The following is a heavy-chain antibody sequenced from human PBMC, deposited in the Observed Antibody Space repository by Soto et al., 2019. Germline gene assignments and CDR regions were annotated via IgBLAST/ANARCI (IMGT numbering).Heavy chain of an antibody. V-gene: IGHV4-59*12. CDR1: DGSISSNF. J-gene: IGHJ6*02. CDR2: VNYSGSA. CDR3: VRENYYYGMDV. Sequence: SETLSLTCTVSDGSISSNFWSWIRQPPGKGLEWIGYVNYSGSAKYNPSLKSRVTMSVDTSKNQLSLNSLRAEDTAVYYCVRENYYYGMDVWGQGTTVTVSS.